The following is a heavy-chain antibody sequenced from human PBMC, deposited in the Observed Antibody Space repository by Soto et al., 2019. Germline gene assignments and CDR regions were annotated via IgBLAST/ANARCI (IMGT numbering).Heavy chain of an antibody. J-gene: IGHJ6*02. CDR3: ARDKGGYYYGMDV. V-gene: IGHV1-2*02. CDR1: GYTFTGYY. Sequence: ASVKVSCKASGYTFTGYYMHWVLQAPGQGLEWMGWINPNSGGTNYAQKFQGRVTMTRDTSISTAYMELSRLRSDDTAVYYCARDKGGYYYGMDVWGQGATVTVSS. CDR2: INPNSGGT.